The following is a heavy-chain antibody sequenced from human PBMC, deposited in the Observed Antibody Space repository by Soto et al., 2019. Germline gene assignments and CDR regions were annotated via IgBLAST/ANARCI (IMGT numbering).Heavy chain of an antibody. CDR2: ISGSGGST. V-gene: IGHV3-23*01. D-gene: IGHD2-15*01. Sequence: PGGSLRLSCAASGFTFSSYAMSWVRQAPGKGLEWVSAISGSGGSTYYADSAKGRFTISRDNSKNTLYLQMNSLRAEDTAVYYCAKDLGDIVVVVAATYLYDYWGQGTLVTVSS. J-gene: IGHJ4*02. CDR1: GFTFSSYA. CDR3: AKDLGDIVVVVAATYLYDY.